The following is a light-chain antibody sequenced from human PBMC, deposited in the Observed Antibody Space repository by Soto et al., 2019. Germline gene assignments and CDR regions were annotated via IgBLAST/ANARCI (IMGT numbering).Light chain of an antibody. CDR1: QSVSSW. V-gene: IGKV1-5*01. CDR2: DAS. Sequence: IQITQSPSTLYASVGDRVSITCRAIQSVSSWLAWYQQKPGKAPKVLIYDASGLESGVPSRCSGSGAWTEFTRTISSLQPDDFETDDCQQYNSYSQTFGQGTKVDNK. J-gene: IGKJ1*01. CDR3: QQYNSYSQT.